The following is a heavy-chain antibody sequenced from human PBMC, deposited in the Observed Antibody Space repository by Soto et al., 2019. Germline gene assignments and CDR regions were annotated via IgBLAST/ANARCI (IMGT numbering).Heavy chain of an antibody. CDR3: ARDLYCSGGSCYEAGDAFDI. V-gene: IGHV1-18*01. J-gene: IGHJ3*02. CDR1: GYTFTSYG. CDR2: ISAYNGNT. D-gene: IGHD2-15*01. Sequence: RASVKVSCKASGYTFTSYGISWVRQAPGQGLEWMGWISAYNGNTNYAQKLQGRVTMTTDTSTSTAYMELRSLRSDDTAVYYCARDLYCSGGSCYEAGDAFDIWGQGTMVTVSS.